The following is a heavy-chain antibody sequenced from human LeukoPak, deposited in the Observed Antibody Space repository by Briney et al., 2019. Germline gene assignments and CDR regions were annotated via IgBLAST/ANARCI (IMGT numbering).Heavy chain of an antibody. J-gene: IGHJ6*04. V-gene: IGHV1-69*06. CDR3: ASPSPIYCSSTSCSGTTHKNYYGTDV. CDR2: IIPIFGTA. CDR1: GGTFSSYA. Sequence: SVKVSCKASGGTFSSYAISWVRLAPGQGLEWMGGIIPIFGTANYGQKFQGRVTITADKSTSTAYMELSSLRSEDTAVYYCASPSPIYCSSTSCSGTTHKNYYGTDVWGKGTTVTVSS. D-gene: IGHD2-2*01.